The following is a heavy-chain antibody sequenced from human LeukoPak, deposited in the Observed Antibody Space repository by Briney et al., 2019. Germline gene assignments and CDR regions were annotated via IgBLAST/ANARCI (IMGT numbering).Heavy chain of an antibody. V-gene: IGHV3-13*01. CDR3: ARGYYDFFDY. Sequence: PGGSLRLSCAASGFTFSTYDMHWVRQVTGKGLEWVSAIGTGDDTYYLGSVKGRFTISRENAKNVLYLQMSSLRAEDTAVYYCARGYYDFFDYWGQGTLVTVSS. D-gene: IGHD3/OR15-3a*01. J-gene: IGHJ4*02. CDR1: GFTFSTYD. CDR2: IGTGDDT.